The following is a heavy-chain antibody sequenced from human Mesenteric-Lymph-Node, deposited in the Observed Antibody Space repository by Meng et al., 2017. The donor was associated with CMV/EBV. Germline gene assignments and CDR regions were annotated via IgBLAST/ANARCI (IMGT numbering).Heavy chain of an antibody. CDR2: ISSSSSYI. D-gene: IGHD4-11*01. Sequence: GESLKISCAASGFTFSSYSMNWVRQAPGKGLEWVSSISSSSSYIYYVDSVKGRFTISRDNAKNSLYLQMSSLRGDDTAVYYCTRLDYSDPYYYMDVWGQGTTVTVSS. J-gene: IGHJ6*03. CDR3: TRLDYSDPYYYMDV. V-gene: IGHV3-21*01. CDR1: GFTFSSYS.